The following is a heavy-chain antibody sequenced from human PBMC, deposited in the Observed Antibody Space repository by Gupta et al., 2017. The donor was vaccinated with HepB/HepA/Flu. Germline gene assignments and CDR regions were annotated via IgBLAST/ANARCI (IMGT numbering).Heavy chain of an antibody. CDR1: GFTFTNYY. CDR2: IDASGGRT. J-gene: IGHJ4*02. D-gene: IGHD3-16*01. CDR3: ARGGRNTFGNSGPFDS. Sequence: QVQLVQSGAEVTKPGASVTVSCTASGFTFTNYYMHWVRQAPGQGLEWMGIIDASGGRTTYTQKLQGRLTMTRDTSTSTIFMDLRSLRSEDTAVYYCARGGRNTFGNSGPFDSWGQGTLVTVSS. V-gene: IGHV1-46*04.